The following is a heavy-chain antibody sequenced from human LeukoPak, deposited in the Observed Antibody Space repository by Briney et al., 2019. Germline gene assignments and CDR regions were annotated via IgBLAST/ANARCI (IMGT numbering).Heavy chain of an antibody. CDR2: IYTGGST. Sequence: PGGSLRLSCAASGFTVSSNYMNWVRQAPGKGLEWVSFIYTGGSTYYADSVKGRFTISRDDSKNTLYLQMNSLRAEDTAVYYCARVGYYGSGTEPYYFDYWGQGTLVTVSS. V-gene: IGHV3-66*01. CDR1: GFTVSSNY. D-gene: IGHD3-10*01. CDR3: ARVGYYGSGTEPYYFDY. J-gene: IGHJ4*02.